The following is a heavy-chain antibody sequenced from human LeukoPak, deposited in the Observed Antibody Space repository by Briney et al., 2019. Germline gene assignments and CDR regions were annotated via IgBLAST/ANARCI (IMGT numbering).Heavy chain of an antibody. CDR2: ISSSSTYI. J-gene: IGHJ4*02. V-gene: IGHV3-21*01. Sequence: PGGSLRLSCVASGFTFSSYSMNWVRQAPGKGLEWVSCISSSSTYIYYADSVKGRFTISRDNAKNSVYLQMNSLRAEDTAVYYCTRAEAAADFSPGYWGQGTLVTVSS. CDR1: GFTFSSYS. D-gene: IGHD6-13*01. CDR3: TRAEAAADFSPGY.